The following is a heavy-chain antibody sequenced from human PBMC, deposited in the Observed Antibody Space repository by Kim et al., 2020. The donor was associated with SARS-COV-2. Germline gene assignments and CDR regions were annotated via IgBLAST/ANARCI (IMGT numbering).Heavy chain of an antibody. CDR3: ARMRRWLQLTPADRTPNY. D-gene: IGHD1-1*01. Sequence: SETLSLTCAVYGGSFSGYYWSWIRQPPGKGLEWIGEINHSGSTNYNPSLKSRVTISVDTSKNQFSLKLSSVTAADTAVYYCARMRRWLQLTPADRTPNY. V-gene: IGHV4-34*01. CDR2: INHSGST. CDR1: GGSFSGYY. J-gene: IGHJ6*01.